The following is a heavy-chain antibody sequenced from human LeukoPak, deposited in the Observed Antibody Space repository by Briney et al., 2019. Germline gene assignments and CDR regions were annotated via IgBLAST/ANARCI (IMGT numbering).Heavy chain of an antibody. J-gene: IGHJ4*02. CDR2: IKGDGSST. Sequence: GGSLRLSCAASGFTFSDYGMHWVRQAPGKGLVWVARIKGDGSSTIYADSVKGRFTISRDNSKNTLYLQTSSLRAEDTAVYYCARASTTVPNLLDHWGRGTLVTVSS. D-gene: IGHD4-17*01. V-gene: IGHV3-74*01. CDR1: GFTFSDYG. CDR3: ARASTTVPNLLDH.